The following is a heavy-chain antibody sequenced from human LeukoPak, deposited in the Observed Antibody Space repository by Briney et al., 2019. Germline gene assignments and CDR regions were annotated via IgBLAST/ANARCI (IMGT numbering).Heavy chain of an antibody. CDR3: ARGTDYGDYSN. D-gene: IGHD4-17*01. CDR2: INPNSGGT. V-gene: IGHV1-2*04. Sequence: ASVKVSCKASGYTFSGYYMHWVRQAPGQGLEWMGWINPNSGGTNYAQKFQGWVTMTRDTSISIAYMELSRLRSDDTAVYYCARGTDYGDYSNWGQGTLVTVSS. J-gene: IGHJ4*02. CDR1: GYTFSGYY.